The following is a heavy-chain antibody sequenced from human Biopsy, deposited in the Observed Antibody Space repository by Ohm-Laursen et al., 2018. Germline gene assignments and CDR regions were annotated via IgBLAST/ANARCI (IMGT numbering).Heavy chain of an antibody. CDR2: IHHSGST. CDR3: ARDRGYYSDRTVPGYFDL. D-gene: IGHD3-22*01. J-gene: IGHJ2*01. V-gene: IGHV4-59*01. CDR1: GVSITAYY. Sequence: GTLSLTCTVSGVSITAYYWSWIRQLPGKGLECIGNIHHSGSTNYNPSLKSRLTISVDTSKNQFSLRLRSVTPADTAIYYCARDRGYYSDRTVPGYFDLWGRGTLVTVSS.